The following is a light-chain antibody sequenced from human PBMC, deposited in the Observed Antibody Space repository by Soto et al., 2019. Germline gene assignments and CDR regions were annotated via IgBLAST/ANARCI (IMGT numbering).Light chain of an antibody. CDR3: QQYNNWPPWT. CDR2: GGS. V-gene: IGKV3D-15*01. CDR1: QRVSSNN. J-gene: IGKJ1*01. Sequence: EIVLTQPPGTLSLSPGERATLSCRAIQRVSSNNVAWYEQKPGQAPRLLIYGGSTRATGIPARFSGSGSGTEFTLTINSPQSEDFAVYHCQQYNNWPPWTFGQGTKVDI.